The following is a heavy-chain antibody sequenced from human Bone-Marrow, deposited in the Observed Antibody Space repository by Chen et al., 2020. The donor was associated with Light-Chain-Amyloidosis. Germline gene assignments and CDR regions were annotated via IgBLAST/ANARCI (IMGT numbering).Heavy chain of an antibody. D-gene: IGHD1-20*01. CDR1: GFSLRSYW. J-gene: IGHJ3*02. V-gene: IGHV3-74*01. Sequence: EAQLVESGGGLVQPGGSLRLSCAASGFSLRSYWMHWVRQVPGKGLVWVSRINGDGGWTNYAGSVKGRVNISKDNAKNTLYLQMNYLSAEDTAVYYCAREKITGPRQSDALDIWGQGTMVTVSS. CDR2: INGDGGWT. CDR3: AREKITGPRQSDALDI.